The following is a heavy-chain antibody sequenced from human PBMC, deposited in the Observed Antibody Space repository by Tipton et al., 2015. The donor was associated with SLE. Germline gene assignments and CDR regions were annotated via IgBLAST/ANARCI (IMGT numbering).Heavy chain of an antibody. Sequence: GLVKPSETLSLICTVSGYSISSGSYFWGWIRQSAGEGLEWLGRIRTSGNTHYNPSLSSRLTISLDTSRNQFSLRLTSVTAADTAVYYCARDQVGVGDFDYWSQGTLVTVSS. CDR2: IRTSGNT. CDR1: GYSISSGSYF. V-gene: IGHV4-61*02. CDR3: ARDQVGVGDFDY. J-gene: IGHJ4*02. D-gene: IGHD3-16*01.